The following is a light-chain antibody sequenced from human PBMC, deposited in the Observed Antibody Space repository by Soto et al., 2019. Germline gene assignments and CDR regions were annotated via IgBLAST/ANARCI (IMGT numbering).Light chain of an antibody. Sequence: EIVLTQSPAILSSSTGERATLSCRASQSVGNYLDWYQQKLGQAPMLLIYDASTRATGIPARFSGSGSGTDFTPIISSLAPEYSAVYYCQQRVNWLTFGRGTKVEL. CDR3: QQRVNWLT. J-gene: IGKJ4*01. CDR2: DAS. CDR1: QSVGNY. V-gene: IGKV3-11*01.